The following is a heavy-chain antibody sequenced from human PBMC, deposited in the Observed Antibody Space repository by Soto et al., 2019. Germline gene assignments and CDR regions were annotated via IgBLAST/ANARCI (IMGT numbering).Heavy chain of an antibody. CDR2: IKYDGSAK. V-gene: IGHV3-7*01. J-gene: IGHJ4*02. CDR3: ARRNLFDY. CDR1: GFTFSDYW. Sequence: EVQLVESGGGLVQPGGSLRLSCAASGFTFSDYWMSWVRQAPGKGLECVASIKYDGSAKYYVDSVKGRFTTSRDNAKNSFYLQMNSLRVGDTAVYYWARRNLFDYWGQGTLGTVAS. D-gene: IGHD1-1*01.